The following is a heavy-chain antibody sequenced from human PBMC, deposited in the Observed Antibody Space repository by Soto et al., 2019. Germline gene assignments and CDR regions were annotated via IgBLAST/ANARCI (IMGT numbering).Heavy chain of an antibody. D-gene: IGHD3-22*01. Sequence: SGPPPGNPTQNLPLACTPSWFSLRTTGVGVGWVPPPPGKALEWLALIYWDDDKRYSPSLKSRLTITKDTSKNQVVLTMTNMDPVDTATYYCAHSLIGYYYDSSGSNWFDPWGQGTLVTVSS. CDR3: AHSLIGYYYDSSGSNWFDP. CDR1: WFSLRTTGVG. J-gene: IGHJ5*02. V-gene: IGHV2-5*02. CDR2: IYWDDDK.